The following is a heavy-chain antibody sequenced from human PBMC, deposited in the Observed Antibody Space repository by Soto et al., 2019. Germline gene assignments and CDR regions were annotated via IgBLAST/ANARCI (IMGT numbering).Heavy chain of an antibody. CDR2: INHSGST. V-gene: IGHV4-34*01. J-gene: IGHJ4*02. D-gene: IGHD3-16*02. CDR3: ARTQYDYIWGSYRYPTKYYFDY. Sequence: QVQLQQWGAGLLKPSETLSLTCAVYGGSFSGYYWSWIRQPPGKGLEWIGEINHSGSTNYNPSLKSRVTISVHTSKNQFSLKLSSVTAADTAVYYCARTQYDYIWGSYRYPTKYYFDYWGQGTLVTVSS. CDR1: GGSFSGYY.